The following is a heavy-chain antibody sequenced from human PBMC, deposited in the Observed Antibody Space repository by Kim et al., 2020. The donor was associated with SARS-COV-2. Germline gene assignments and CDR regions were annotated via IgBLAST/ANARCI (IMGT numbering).Heavy chain of an antibody. Sequence: SETLSLTCTVSGGSISSGGYYWSWIRQHPGKGLEWIGYIYYSGSTYYNPSLKSRVTISVDTSKNQFSLKLSSVTAADTAVYYCARDRRAFVYSGSWYGGACWFDPWGQGTLVTVSS. D-gene: IGHD6-13*01. CDR3: ARDRRAFVYSGSWYGGACWFDP. J-gene: IGHJ5*02. CDR1: GGSISSGGYY. CDR2: IYYSGST. V-gene: IGHV4-31*03.